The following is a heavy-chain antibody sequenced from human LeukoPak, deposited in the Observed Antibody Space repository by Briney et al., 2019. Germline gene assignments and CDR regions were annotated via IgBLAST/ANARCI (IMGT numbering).Heavy chain of an antibody. D-gene: IGHD2-21*01. CDR1: GYTFTGYY. J-gene: IGHJ3*02. V-gene: IGHV1-2*02. CDR3: ARAQIPSDAFDI. Sequence: ASVKVSCKASGYTFTGYYMHWVRQAPGHGLEWMGWINPNSGGTNYAQKFQGRVTMTRDTSISTAYMELSRLRSDDTAVYYCARAQIPSDAFDIWGQGTMVTVSS. CDR2: INPNSGGT.